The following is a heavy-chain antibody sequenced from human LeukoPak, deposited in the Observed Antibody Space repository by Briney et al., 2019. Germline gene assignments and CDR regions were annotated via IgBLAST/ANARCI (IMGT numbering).Heavy chain of an antibody. V-gene: IGHV3-53*01. J-gene: IGHJ6*03. CDR2: IYSGGST. D-gene: IGHD6-13*01. Sequence: PGGSLRLSCAASGFTVSSNYMSWVRQAPGKGLEWDSVIYSGGSTYYADSVKGRFTISRDNSKNTLYLQMNSLRAEDTAVYYCARGRGGSSWTYYYYYMDVWGKGTTVTVSS. CDR3: ARGRGGSSWTYYYYYMDV. CDR1: GFTVSSNY.